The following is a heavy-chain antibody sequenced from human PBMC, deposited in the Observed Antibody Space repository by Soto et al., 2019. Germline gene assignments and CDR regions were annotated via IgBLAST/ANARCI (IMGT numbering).Heavy chain of an antibody. J-gene: IGHJ4*02. CDR2: VSTTAGTT. Sequence: GRPLRLSCAASAFTFSNYAMSWVRQAPGKGLEWVSLVSTTAGTTYYTDSVKCRFTISRDNSRNTVYLQMNSLRAHDTAVYYCAKDRLEGGFDYWGRGSLFTVSS. D-gene: IGHD3-16*01. CDR1: AFTFSNYA. CDR3: AKDRLEGGFDY. V-gene: IGHV3-23*01.